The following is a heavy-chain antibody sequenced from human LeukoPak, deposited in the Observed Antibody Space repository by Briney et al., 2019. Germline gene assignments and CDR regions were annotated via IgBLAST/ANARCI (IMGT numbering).Heavy chain of an antibody. D-gene: IGHD2-15*01. Sequence: GGSLRLSCGASGFTFSSYAMSWVRQAPGKGLEWVSSISGSGGSTYYGDSVKGRSSISRDNSKNTLSLQMNSLRAEDTAVYYCATTGVVVAATATGYYFDYWGQGTLVTVSS. CDR3: ATTGVVVAATATGYYFDY. J-gene: IGHJ4*02. V-gene: IGHV3-23*01. CDR2: ISGSGGST. CDR1: GFTFSSYA.